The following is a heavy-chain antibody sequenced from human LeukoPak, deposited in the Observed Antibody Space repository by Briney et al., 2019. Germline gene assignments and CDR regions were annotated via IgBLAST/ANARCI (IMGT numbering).Heavy chain of an antibody. D-gene: IGHD6-13*01. V-gene: IGHV1-2*02. CDR3: ARGGRYSSSWTDY. Sequence: ASVKVSCKASGYTFTGYYMHWVRQAPGQGLEWMGWVNPNSAGTNYAQKFQGRVTMTRDTSISTAYMELSRLRSDDTAVYYCARGGRYSSSWTDYWGQGTLVTVSS. CDR1: GYTFTGYY. J-gene: IGHJ4*02. CDR2: VNPNSAGT.